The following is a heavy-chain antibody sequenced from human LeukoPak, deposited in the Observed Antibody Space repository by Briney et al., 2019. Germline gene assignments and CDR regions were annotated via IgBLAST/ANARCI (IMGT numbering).Heavy chain of an antibody. CDR2: IYSGGRT. Sequence: GGSLRLSCAASGFTVSSNYMSWVRRAPGKGLEWVSVIYSGGRTYYADSVKGRFTISRDNSKNTLYLQMNSLRAEDTAVYYCAKAVAGTAFDYYGMDVWGQGTTVTVSS. CDR3: AKAVAGTAFDYYGMDV. CDR1: GFTVSSNY. V-gene: IGHV3-53*05. J-gene: IGHJ6*02. D-gene: IGHD6-19*01.